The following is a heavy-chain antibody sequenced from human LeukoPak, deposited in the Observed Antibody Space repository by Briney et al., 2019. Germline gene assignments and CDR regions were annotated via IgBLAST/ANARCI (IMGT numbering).Heavy chain of an antibody. J-gene: IGHJ3*02. Sequence: VASVKVSCKASGYTFTSYGISWVRPAPGQGLEWMGWLGTYTGNTNYAQKLQGRVTMTTDTSTSTAYMELRSLRSDDTAVYYCARDGVRWELPSAFDIWGQGTMVTVSS. V-gene: IGHV1-18*01. CDR1: GYTFTSYG. D-gene: IGHD1-26*01. CDR2: LGTYTGNT. CDR3: ARDGVRWELPSAFDI.